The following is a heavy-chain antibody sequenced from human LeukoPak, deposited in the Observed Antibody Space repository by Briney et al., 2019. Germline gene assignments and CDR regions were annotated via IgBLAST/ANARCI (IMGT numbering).Heavy chain of an antibody. J-gene: IGHJ3*02. CDR3: ARVGFLGDAFDI. CDR2: VSSSSITI. CDR1: GFTFSSYR. V-gene: IGHV3-48*01. Sequence: GGSLRLSCAASGFTFSSYRMNWVRQPPGKGREWVSYVSSSSITIYYPDSVKGRFTISRENAKNSLYLQINSLRAEDTAVYYCARVGFLGDAFDIWGQGTMVTVSS. D-gene: IGHD3-3*01.